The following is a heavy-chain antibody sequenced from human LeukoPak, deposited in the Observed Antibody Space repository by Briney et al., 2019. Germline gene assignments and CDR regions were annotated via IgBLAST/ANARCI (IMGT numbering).Heavy chain of an antibody. D-gene: IGHD3-22*01. CDR3: ARGTYYYDSSGYPLDY. J-gene: IGHJ4*02. V-gene: IGHV3-33*01. Sequence: GESLRLSCAASGFTFSNYGMHWVRQAPGKGLEWVAVIWYDGSNKYYADSVKGRFTISRDNSKNTLYLQMNSLRAEDTAVYYCARGTYYYDSSGYPLDYWGQGTLVTVSS. CDR1: GFTFSNYG. CDR2: IWYDGSNK.